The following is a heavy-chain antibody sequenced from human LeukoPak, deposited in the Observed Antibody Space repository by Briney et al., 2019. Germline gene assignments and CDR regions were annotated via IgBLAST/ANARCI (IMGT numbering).Heavy chain of an antibody. Sequence: SGGSLRLSCAASGFTFSSYGMHWVRQAPGKGLEWVAVISYDGSNKYYADSVRGRFTISRDSSKSTLSLQMNSLRAEDTAIYYCATYRQVLLPFESWGQGTLVTVSS. CDR1: GFTFSSYG. V-gene: IGHV3-30*03. CDR2: ISYDGSNK. D-gene: IGHD2/OR15-2a*01. J-gene: IGHJ4*02. CDR3: ATYRQVLLPFES.